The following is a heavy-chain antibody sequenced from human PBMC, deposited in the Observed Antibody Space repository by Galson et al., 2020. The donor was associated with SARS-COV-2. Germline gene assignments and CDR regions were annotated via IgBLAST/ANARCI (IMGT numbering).Heavy chain of an antibody. CDR1: GGTFSSYA. Sequence: SVKVSCKASGGTFSSYAISWVRQAPGQGLEWMGGIIPIFGTANYAQKFQGRVTITADESTSTAYMELSSLRSEDTAVYYCARGGFGELLYLNWFDPWGQGTLVTVSS. CDR2: IIPIFGTA. V-gene: IGHV1-69*13. J-gene: IGHJ5*02. CDR3: ARGGFGELLYLNWFDP. D-gene: IGHD3-10*01.